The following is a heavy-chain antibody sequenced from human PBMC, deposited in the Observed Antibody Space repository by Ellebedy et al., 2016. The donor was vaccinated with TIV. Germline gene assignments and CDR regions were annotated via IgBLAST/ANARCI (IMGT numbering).Heavy chain of an antibody. D-gene: IGHD3-10*01. Sequence: GGSLRLXXAASGFTFSSYSMNWVRQAPGKGLEWVSSISSSSSYIYYADSVKGRFTISRDNAKNSLYLQMNSLRAEDTAVYYCARDYYYGSGSNNWFDPWGQGTLVTVSS. CDR3: ARDYYYGSGSNNWFDP. J-gene: IGHJ5*02. V-gene: IGHV3-21*01. CDR1: GFTFSSYS. CDR2: ISSSSSYI.